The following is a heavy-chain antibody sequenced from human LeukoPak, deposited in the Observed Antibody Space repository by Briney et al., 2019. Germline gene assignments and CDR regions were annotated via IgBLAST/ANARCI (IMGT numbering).Heavy chain of an antibody. Sequence: GGSLRLSCAASGFTFSSYGMHWVRQAPGKGLEWVAVISYDGSNKYYADSVKGRFTISRDNSKNTLYLQMNSLRAEDTGVYYCANSDGPYWGQGTLVTVSS. D-gene: IGHD3-10*01. J-gene: IGHJ4*02. V-gene: IGHV3-30*18. CDR2: ISYDGSNK. CDR1: GFTFSSYG. CDR3: ANSDGPY.